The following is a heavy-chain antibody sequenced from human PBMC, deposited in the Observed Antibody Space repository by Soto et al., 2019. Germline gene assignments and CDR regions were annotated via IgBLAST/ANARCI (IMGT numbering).Heavy chain of an antibody. J-gene: IGHJ4*02. CDR1: GGSINNYEYY. CDR2: IYYSGRT. Sequence: QVQLQESGPGLVKPSQTLSLTCTVSGGSINNYEYYWSWIRQPPGKGLEWIGYIYYSGRTNYNPSLNSRLTISLDTSKNQFSLKLTSVSAADTAVYYCVRDRSNSPDYFDYWGQGTLVTVSS. D-gene: IGHD6-6*01. CDR3: VRDRSNSPDYFDY. V-gene: IGHV4-30-4*01.